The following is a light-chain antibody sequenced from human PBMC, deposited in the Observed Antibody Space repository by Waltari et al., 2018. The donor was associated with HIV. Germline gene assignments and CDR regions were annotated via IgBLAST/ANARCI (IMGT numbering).Light chain of an antibody. CDR2: QDS. Sequence: SYELTQPPSVSVSPGQKASITCPGDKLGDKYAWWYKQKPDQSPVVVIYQDSKRPSGIPERFSGSNSGNTATLTISGTQAMDEADYYCQAWDSSTVVFGGGTKLTVL. CDR1: KLGDKY. V-gene: IGLV3-1*01. CDR3: QAWDSSTVV. J-gene: IGLJ2*01.